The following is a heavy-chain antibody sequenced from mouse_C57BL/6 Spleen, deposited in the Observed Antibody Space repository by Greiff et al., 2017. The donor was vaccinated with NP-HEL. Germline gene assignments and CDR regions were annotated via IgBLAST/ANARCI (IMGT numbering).Heavy chain of an antibody. CDR3: ARGYSNYYAMDY. J-gene: IGHJ4*01. CDR1: GYTFTSYW. CDR2: IYPSDSET. D-gene: IGHD2-5*01. Sequence: VQLQQPGAELVRPGSSVKLSCKASGYTFTSYWMDWVKQRPGQGLEWIGNIYPSDSETHYNQKFKDKATLTVDKSSSTAYMQLSSLTSEDSAVYYCARGYSNYYAMDYWGQGTSVTVSS. V-gene: IGHV1-61*01.